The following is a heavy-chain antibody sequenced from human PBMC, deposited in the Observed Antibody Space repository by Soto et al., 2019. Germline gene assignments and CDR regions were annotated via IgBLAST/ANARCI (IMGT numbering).Heavy chain of an antibody. V-gene: IGHV3-48*01. Sequence: GGSLRLSCAASEFTFSNYAMSWVRKAPGKGLDWVSDISYGGGTIYYADSVKGRFTISRDNAKNSLYLQMNSLGAEDTALYYCVRDQLYYYDIFGRPLNGFDIWGQGTMVTVSS. CDR3: VRDQLYYYDIFGRPLNGFDI. J-gene: IGHJ3*02. CDR2: ISYGGGTI. D-gene: IGHD3-22*01. CDR1: EFTFSNYA.